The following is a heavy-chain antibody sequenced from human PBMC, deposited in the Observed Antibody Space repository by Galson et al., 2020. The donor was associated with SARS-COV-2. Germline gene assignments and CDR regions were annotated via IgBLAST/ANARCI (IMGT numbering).Heavy chain of an antibody. D-gene: IGHD3-3*01. CDR3: ARADTIFGVVIRSMDV. J-gene: IGHJ6*02. CDR1: GGSISSGGYY. V-gene: IGHV4-31*03. Sequence: SETLSLTCPVSGGSISSGGYYWSWIRQHPGKGLEWIGYIYYSGSTYYNPSLKSRVTISVDTSKNQFSLKLSSVTAADTAVYYCARADTIFGVVIRSMDVWGQGTTVTVSS. CDR2: IYYSGST.